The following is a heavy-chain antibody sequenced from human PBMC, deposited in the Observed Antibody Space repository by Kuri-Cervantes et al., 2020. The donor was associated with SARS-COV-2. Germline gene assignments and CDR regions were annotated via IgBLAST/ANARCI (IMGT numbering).Heavy chain of an antibody. D-gene: IGHD3-3*01. CDR1: GYTFTSYA. CDR3: ARDGSYDGYYYYGMDV. CDR2: ISAYNGNT. J-gene: IGHJ6*02. V-gene: IGHV1-18*01. Sequence: ASVKVSCKASGYTFTSYAMNWVRQAPGQGLEWMGWISAYNGNTNYAQKLQGRVTMTTDTSTSTAYMELRSLRSDDTAVYYCARDGSYDGYYYYGMDVWGQGTTVTVSS.